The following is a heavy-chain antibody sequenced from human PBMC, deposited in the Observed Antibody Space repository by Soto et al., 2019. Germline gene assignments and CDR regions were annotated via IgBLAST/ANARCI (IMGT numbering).Heavy chain of an antibody. CDR3: AGDYGSGNHFDH. D-gene: IGHD3-10*01. CDR2: IYYSGST. CDR1: GGSISSSSYY. V-gene: IGHV4-39*01. J-gene: IGHJ4*02. Sequence: SATLSLTCTVSGGSISSSSYYWGWIRQPPGKGLGWIGSIYYSGSTYYNPSLKSRVTISVDTSKNQFSLKLSSVTAADTAVYYCAGDYGSGNHFDHWGQGTLVTVSS.